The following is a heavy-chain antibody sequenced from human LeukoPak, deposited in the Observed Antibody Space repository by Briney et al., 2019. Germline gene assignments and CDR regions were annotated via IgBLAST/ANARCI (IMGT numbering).Heavy chain of an antibody. J-gene: IGHJ4*02. CDR2: IYYSGST. CDR1: GGSISSSSYC. CDR3: ARLYSSSWFNY. Sequence: NPSETLSLTCTVSGGSISSSSYCWGWIRQPPGKGLEWIGSIYYSGSTYYNPSLKSRVTISVDMSKNQFSLKLSSVTAADTAVYYCARLYSSSWFNYWGQGTLVTVSS. D-gene: IGHD6-13*01. V-gene: IGHV4-39*01.